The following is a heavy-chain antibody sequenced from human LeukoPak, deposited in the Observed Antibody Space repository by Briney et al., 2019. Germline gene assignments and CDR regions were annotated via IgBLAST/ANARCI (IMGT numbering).Heavy chain of an antibody. Sequence: GGSLRLSCAASGFTFSSYEMNWVRQAPGKGLEWVSSISSSSSYIYYADSVKGRFTISRDNAKNSLYLQMNSLRAEDTAVYYCARGLWDSSSWYNGYWGQGTLVTVSS. CDR1: GFTFSSYE. CDR3: ARGLWDSSSWYNGY. CDR2: ISSSSSYI. D-gene: IGHD6-13*01. V-gene: IGHV3-21*01. J-gene: IGHJ4*02.